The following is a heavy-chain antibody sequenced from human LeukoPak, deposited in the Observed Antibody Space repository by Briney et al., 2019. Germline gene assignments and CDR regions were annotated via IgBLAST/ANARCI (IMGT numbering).Heavy chain of an antibody. D-gene: IGHD3-10*01. Sequence: GGSLRLSCAASGFTFISYAMFWVRQALGKGLEWVSTFGTGGTTYYADSVKGRFTISRDISKNSLDLQMNSLRVEDTALYYCARGARGVPNDSWGQGTLVTVSS. CDR1: GFTFISYA. V-gene: IGHV3-23*01. CDR3: ARGARGVPNDS. CDR2: FGTGGTT. J-gene: IGHJ4*02.